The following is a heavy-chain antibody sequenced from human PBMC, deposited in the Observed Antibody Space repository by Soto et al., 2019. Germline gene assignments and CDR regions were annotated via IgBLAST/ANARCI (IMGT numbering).Heavy chain of an antibody. CDR2: IWYDGSKK. CDR3: ARDGFNRHDYNWALDY. CDR1: GFSFSNYG. J-gene: IGHJ4*02. V-gene: IGHV3-33*01. D-gene: IGHD4-4*01. Sequence: GGSLRLSCAASGFSFSNYGMHWVRQAPGKGLEWVAIIWYDGSKKYYGDSVKGRFTISRDNSKNTLYLQLNSLTAEDTAVYYCARDGFNRHDYNWALDYWGQGALVTVSS.